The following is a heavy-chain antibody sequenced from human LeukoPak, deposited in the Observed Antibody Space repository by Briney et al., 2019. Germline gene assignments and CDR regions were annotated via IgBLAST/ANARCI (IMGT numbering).Heavy chain of an antibody. D-gene: IGHD3-22*01. CDR1: GYSISSGYY. V-gene: IGHV4-38-2*02. J-gene: IGHJ3*02. CDR2: IYHSGST. CDR3: ATRYYYDSSGYEGNAFDI. Sequence: SETLSLTCTVSGYSISSGYYWGWIRQPPGKGLEWIGSIYHSGSTYYNPSLKSRVTISVDTSKNQFSLKLSSVTAADTAVYYCATRYYYDSSGYEGNAFDIWGQGTMVTVSS.